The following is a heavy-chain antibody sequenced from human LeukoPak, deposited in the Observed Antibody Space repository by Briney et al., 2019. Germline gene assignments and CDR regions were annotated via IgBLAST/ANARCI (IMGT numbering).Heavy chain of an antibody. CDR3: ARSLSGSGRTLLDY. Sequence: GGSLRLSCAASGFTFSSYEMNWVRQAPGKGLEWISVIYSGGSTYYADSVKGRFTISRDNSKNTLYLQMNSLRAEDTAVYYCARSLSGSGRTLLDYWGQGTLVTVSS. V-gene: IGHV3-66*01. CDR2: IYSGGST. D-gene: IGHD3-10*01. J-gene: IGHJ4*02. CDR1: GFTFSSYE.